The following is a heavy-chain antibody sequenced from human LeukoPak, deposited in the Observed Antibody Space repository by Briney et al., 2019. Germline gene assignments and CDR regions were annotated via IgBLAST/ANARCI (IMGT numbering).Heavy chain of an antibody. Sequence: PSETLSLTCTVSGGSISSSSYYWGWIRQPPGKGLEWIGTIYYSGSTFYNPSLKSRVSISVDTSKNQLSLKLSSVTAADTAVYYCARHGAAMAGTGPLFDYWGQGNLVTV. D-gene: IGHD6-19*01. V-gene: IGHV4-39*01. CDR2: IYYSGST. CDR3: ARHGAAMAGTGPLFDY. CDR1: GGSISSSSYY. J-gene: IGHJ4*02.